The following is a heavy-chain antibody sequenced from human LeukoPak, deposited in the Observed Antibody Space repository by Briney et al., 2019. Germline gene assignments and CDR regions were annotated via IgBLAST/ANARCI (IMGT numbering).Heavy chain of an antibody. V-gene: IGHV4-61*02. CDR2: IYTSGST. Sequence: SETLSLTCTVSGGSISSGSYYWRWIRQPPGKGLGWIGRIYTSGSTNYYPSRKSRVTISVDTSKNQYSLKLSSVTAADTAVYYCARENLGYCSGGSCYGAFDIWGQGTMVTVSS. D-gene: IGHD2-15*01. CDR1: GGSISSGSYY. CDR3: ARENLGYCSGGSCYGAFDI. J-gene: IGHJ3*02.